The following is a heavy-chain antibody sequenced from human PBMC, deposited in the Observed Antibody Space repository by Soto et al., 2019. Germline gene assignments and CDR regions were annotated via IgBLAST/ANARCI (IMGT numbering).Heavy chain of an antibody. J-gene: IGHJ6*02. CDR3: TARFWWYYYYGMDV. Sequence: GGSLRLSCTASGFTFGDYAMSWVRQAPGKGQEWVGFIRSKAYGGTTEYAASVKGRFTISRDDSKSIAYLQMNSLNTEDTAVYYCTARFWWYYYYGMDVWGQGTAVPVS. CDR1: GFTFGDYA. D-gene: IGHD2-8*02. V-gene: IGHV3-49*04. CDR2: IRSKAYGGTT.